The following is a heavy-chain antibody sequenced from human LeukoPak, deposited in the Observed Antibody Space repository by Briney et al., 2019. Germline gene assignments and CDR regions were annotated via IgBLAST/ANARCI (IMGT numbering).Heavy chain of an antibody. V-gene: IGHV4-59*01. CDR2: IYYSGST. D-gene: IGHD3-10*02. CDR1: GGSISSYN. Sequence: SETLSLTCTVSGGSISSYNWSWIRQPPGKGLEWFGYIYYSGSTNYNPSLNSRVTISVDPAKNQFYLKRSSVTAADTAVYYCARDSSYYARGYYGMDVWGQGTTVTVSS. J-gene: IGHJ6*02. CDR3: ARDSSYYARGYYGMDV.